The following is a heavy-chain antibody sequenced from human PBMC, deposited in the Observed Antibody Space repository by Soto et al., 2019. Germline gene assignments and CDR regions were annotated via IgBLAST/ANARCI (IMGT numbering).Heavy chain of an antibody. Sequence: EVQLVESGGGLVKPGGSLRLSCAASGSSFSIYSMNWVRQVPGKGLEWVSSITSSSGYIYYADSVKGRFTISRDNSKNSLYLQMNSLRAEDTAVYYCARTSGYSYGSLDYWGQGTLVTVSS. J-gene: IGHJ4*02. CDR2: ITSSSGYI. D-gene: IGHD5-18*01. V-gene: IGHV3-21*01. CDR3: ARTSGYSYGSLDY. CDR1: GSSFSIYS.